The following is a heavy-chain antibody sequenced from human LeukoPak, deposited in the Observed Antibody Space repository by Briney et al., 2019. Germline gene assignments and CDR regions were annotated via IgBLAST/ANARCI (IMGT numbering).Heavy chain of an antibody. V-gene: IGHV1-2*02. D-gene: IGHD3-22*01. J-gene: IGHJ4*02. CDR3: AGAEPYYYDSSGYCFY. CDR1: GYTFTGYY. CDR2: INPNSGGT. Sequence: ASVKVSCKASGYTFTGYYMHWVRQAPGQGLEWMGWINPNSGGTNYAQKFQGRVTMTRDTSISTAYMELSRLRSDDTAVYYCAGAEPYYYDSSGYCFYWGQGTLVTVSS.